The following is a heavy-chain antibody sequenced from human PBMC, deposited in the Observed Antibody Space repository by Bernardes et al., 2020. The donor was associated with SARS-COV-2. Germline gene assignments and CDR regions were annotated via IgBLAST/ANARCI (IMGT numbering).Heavy chain of an antibody. V-gene: IGHV3-30-3*01. Sequence: GGSLRLSRAASGFTLSTYAMHWVRQAPGKGLEWVALISYDGSNKYHADSVKGRFTISRDNSKNTLYLQMNSLRAEDTAVYYCARADFSGWDPDYGLDVWGQGTTVTVSS. CDR3: ARADFSGWDPDYGLDV. CDR2: ISYDGSNK. CDR1: GFTLSTYA. D-gene: IGHD6-19*01. J-gene: IGHJ6*02.